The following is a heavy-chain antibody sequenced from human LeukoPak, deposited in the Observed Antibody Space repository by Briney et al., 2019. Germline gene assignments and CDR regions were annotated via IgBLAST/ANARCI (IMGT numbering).Heavy chain of an antibody. Sequence: ASVKDSCMVSRYTLTVLSMHLVPQAPGKGREWLGGFDPEDGETIYAQKFQGRVTMTEDTSTDTAYMELSSLRSEDTAVYYCATYSSGVFYWGRGTLVTVSS. CDR3: ATYSSGVFY. CDR1: RYTLTVLS. D-gene: IGHD6-19*01. CDR2: FDPEDGET. V-gene: IGHV1-24*01. J-gene: IGHJ4*02.